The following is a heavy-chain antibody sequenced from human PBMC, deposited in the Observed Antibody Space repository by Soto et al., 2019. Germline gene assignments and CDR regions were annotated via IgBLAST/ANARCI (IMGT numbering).Heavy chain of an antibody. J-gene: IGHJ5*02. Sequence: SETLSLTCTVSGGSISSSSYYWGWIRQPPGKGLEWIGSIYYSGSTYYNPSLKSRVTISVDTSKNQFSRKLSSVTAADTAVYYCATVPPYSSSWYDSVNWFDPWGQGTLVTVSS. CDR2: IYYSGST. D-gene: IGHD6-13*01. V-gene: IGHV4-39*01. CDR3: ATVPPYSSSWYDSVNWFDP. CDR1: GGSISSSSYY.